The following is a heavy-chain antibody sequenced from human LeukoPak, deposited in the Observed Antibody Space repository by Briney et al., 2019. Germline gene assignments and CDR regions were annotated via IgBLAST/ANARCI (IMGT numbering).Heavy chain of an antibody. J-gene: IGHJ3*02. V-gene: IGHV3-23*01. CDR2: ISGSGGST. D-gene: IGHD3-10*01. CDR1: GFTFSSYA. Sequence: GGSLRLSCAASGFTFSSYAMSWVRQAPGKGLEWVSAISGSGGSTYYADSVKGRFTISRDNSKNTLCLQMNGLRAEDTAVYYCAKDNYYYDTFDIWGQGTMVTVSS. CDR3: AKDNYYYDTFDI.